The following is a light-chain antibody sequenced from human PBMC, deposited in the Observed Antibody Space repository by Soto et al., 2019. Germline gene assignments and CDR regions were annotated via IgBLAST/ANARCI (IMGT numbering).Light chain of an antibody. CDR2: DAS. CDR1: QDISNY. CDR3: QQYDNLPLT. J-gene: IGKJ4*01. V-gene: IGKV1-33*01. Sequence: DIQMTQSPSSLSASVGDRVTITCQASQDISNYLNWYQQKPGKAPKLLIYDASNLETGVPSRFSGSGSGRDFTFTISSLQPEESATYYCQQYDNLPLTFGGGTKVEIK.